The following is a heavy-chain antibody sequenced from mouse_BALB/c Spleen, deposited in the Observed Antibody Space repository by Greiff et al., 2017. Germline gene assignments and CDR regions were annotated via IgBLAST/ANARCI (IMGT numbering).Heavy chain of an antibody. CDR1: GYTFTSYW. CDR3: ARRNYDYGIAY. CDR2: IDPSDSYT. Sequence: VQLQQSGAELVKPGASVKLSCKASGYTFTSYWMHWVKQRPGQGLEWIGEIDPSDSYTNYNQKFKGKATLTVDKSSSTAYMQLSSLTSEDSAVYYCARRNYDYGIAYWGQGTLVTVSA. V-gene: IGHV1-69*02. J-gene: IGHJ3*01. D-gene: IGHD2-1*01.